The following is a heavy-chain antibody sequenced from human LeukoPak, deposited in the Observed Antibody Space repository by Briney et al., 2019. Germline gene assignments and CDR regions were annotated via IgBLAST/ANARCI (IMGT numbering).Heavy chain of an antibody. J-gene: IGHJ6*03. CDR2: IYYSGST. CDR3: ARNYCSGGSCYSDPYYYYYYMDV. V-gene: IGHV4-59*01. D-gene: IGHD2-15*01. Sequence: PSETLSLTCSVSGGSINSYYWSWIRQPPGKGLEWIGYIYYSGSTNYNPSLKSRVTISVDTSKNQFSLKLSSVTAADTAVYHCARNYCSGGSCYSDPYYYYYYMDVWGKGTTVTVSS. CDR1: GGSINSYY.